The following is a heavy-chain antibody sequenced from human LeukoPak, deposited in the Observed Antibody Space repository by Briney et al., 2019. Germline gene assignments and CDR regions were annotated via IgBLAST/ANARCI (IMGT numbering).Heavy chain of an antibody. Sequence: SETLSLTCIVSGGSVSSGSYYWSWIRQPPGKGLEWIAYIYCSGSTNYNPSLTSRVTISVDTSKNQFSLKLSSVTAADTAVYYCARRLEIGGYFDLWGRGTLVTVSS. D-gene: IGHD5-24*01. CDR3: ARRLEIGGYFDL. CDR1: GGSVSSGSYY. V-gene: IGHV4-61*01. J-gene: IGHJ2*01. CDR2: IYCSGST.